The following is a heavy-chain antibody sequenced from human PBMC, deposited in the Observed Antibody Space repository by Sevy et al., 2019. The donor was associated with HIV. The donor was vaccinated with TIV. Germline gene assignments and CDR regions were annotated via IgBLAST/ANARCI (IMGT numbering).Heavy chain of an antibody. CDR3: VREVLGGFSYSLDC. CDR2: MKEDGSEK. CDR1: GFTFSSYW. J-gene: IGHJ4*02. V-gene: IGHV3-7*01. Sequence: VGSLRLSCAASGFTFSSYWMSWVHQAPGKELEWVATMKEDGSEKSYVDSVKGRFTISRDNAKNSLYLQMNSLRVDDTALYYCVREVLGGFSYSLDCWGQGTLVTVSS. D-gene: IGHD5-18*01.